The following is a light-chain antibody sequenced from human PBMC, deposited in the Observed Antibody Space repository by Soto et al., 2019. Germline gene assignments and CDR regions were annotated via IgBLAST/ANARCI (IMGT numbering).Light chain of an antibody. CDR1: QSVSTS. CDR2: GAS. Sequence: EIAMTQSPATLSVSPGERATLSCRASQSVSTSLAWYQQKPGQAPRLLIYGASTRAAGIPARFSGSGSGTEFSLTISSLQSEDFAVYYCQHQTNWPRTFGQGTKVDIK. CDR3: QHQTNWPRT. V-gene: IGKV3-15*01. J-gene: IGKJ1*01.